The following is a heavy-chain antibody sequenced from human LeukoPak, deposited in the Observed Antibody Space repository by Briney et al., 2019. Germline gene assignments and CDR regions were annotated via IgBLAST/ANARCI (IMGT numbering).Heavy chain of an antibody. CDR2: MYYSGST. J-gene: IGHJ4*02. V-gene: IGHV4-39*07. CDR1: GASISSSTYY. CDR3: ARGGGYSYGYEGGSDY. D-gene: IGHD5-18*01. Sequence: SETLSLTCTVSGASISSSTYYWDWIRQPPGKGLEWIGSMYYSGSTHYNPSLKSRVTISIDTSKNQFSLKLSSVTAADTAVYYCARGGGYSYGYEGGSDYWGQGTLVTVSS.